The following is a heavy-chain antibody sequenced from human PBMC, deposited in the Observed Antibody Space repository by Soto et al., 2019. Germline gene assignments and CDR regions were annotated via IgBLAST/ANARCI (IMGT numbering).Heavy chain of an antibody. CDR2: MHYTGFS. CDR1: GDSVTSHY. J-gene: IGHJ6*02. D-gene: IGHD6-19*01. V-gene: IGHV4-59*02. Sequence: SETLSLTCSFSGDSVTSHYLTWIRQSPEKGLEWIGYMHYTGFSHYNPSLKSRLTISVDTSKNQFSLKLSSVTAADTAIYYCARSIVVAGSSGYYYGMDVWGQVNTVTVS. CDR3: ARSIVVAGSSGYYYGMDV.